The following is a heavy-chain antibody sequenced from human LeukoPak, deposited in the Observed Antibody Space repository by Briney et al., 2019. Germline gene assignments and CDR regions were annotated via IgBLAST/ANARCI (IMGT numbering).Heavy chain of an antibody. CDR1: GFTFSSYA. CDR2: ISPSSGT. V-gene: IGHV3-23*01. CDR3: ARGPNSSWSGLDF. Sequence: GGSLRLSCAASGFTFSSYAMRWVRQAPGKGLEWVSAISPSSGTFYADSVKGRFTVSRDNAKNTLYLQVNNLRAEDTAVYYCARGPNSSWSGLDFWGQGTLLTVSS. D-gene: IGHD6-6*01. J-gene: IGHJ4*02.